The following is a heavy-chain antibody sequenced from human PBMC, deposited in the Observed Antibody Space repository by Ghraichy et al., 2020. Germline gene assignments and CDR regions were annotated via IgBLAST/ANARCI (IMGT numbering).Heavy chain of an antibody. CDR1: GYSFIGYY. CDR2: INPKSGGT. J-gene: IGHJ6*02. D-gene: IGHD2-2*01. Sequence: ASVKVSCKASGYSFIGYYIHWVRQAPGQGPEWMGWINPKSGGTNYGQKFQGRVTMTRDTSISTAYIELSRLRSDDTAVYYCARIGAHCSSTSCPSYYGMDVWGQGTTVTVSS. CDR3: ARIGAHCSSTSCPSYYGMDV. V-gene: IGHV1-2*02.